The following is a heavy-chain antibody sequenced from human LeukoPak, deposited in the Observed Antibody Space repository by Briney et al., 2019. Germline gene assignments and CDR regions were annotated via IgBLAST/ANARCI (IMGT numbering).Heavy chain of an antibody. CDR3: ARDRRDGYRGAFDI. V-gene: IGHV3-13*01. D-gene: IGHD5-24*01. CDR1: GFTFSSYD. CDR2: IGTAGDT. Sequence: GSLRLSCAASGFTFSSYDMHWVRQATGKGLEWVSAIGTAGDTYYPGSVKGRFTISRENAKNSLYLQMNSLRAGDTAVYYCARDRRDGYRGAFDIWGQGTMVTVSS. J-gene: IGHJ3*02.